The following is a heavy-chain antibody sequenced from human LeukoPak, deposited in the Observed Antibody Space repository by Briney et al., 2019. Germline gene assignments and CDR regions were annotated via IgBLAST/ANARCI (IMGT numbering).Heavy chain of an antibody. J-gene: IGHJ4*02. D-gene: IGHD1-26*01. V-gene: IGHV3-74*01. Sequence: GGSLRRSCAASGFTFRNYWMHWVRQAPGKGLMWVSRINSDGSTTAYADSVKGRFTISRDNAKNTLYLQMESLRAEDTAAYYCARSRYSGSHNDFWGQGTLVTVSS. CDR2: INSDGSTT. CDR1: GFTFRNYW. CDR3: ARSRYSGSHNDF.